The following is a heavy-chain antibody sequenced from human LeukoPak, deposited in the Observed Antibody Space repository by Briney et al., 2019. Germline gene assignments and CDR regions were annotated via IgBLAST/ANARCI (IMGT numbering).Heavy chain of an antibody. Sequence: TGGSLRLSCTASGFAFSTYDMNWVRQAPGKGLEWVSYISGGSTYIYYTDSVKGRFTISRDNAKNSLYLQMNSLRAEDTAVYYCSAFDIWGQGTMVTVSS. J-gene: IGHJ3*02. V-gene: IGHV3-21*01. CDR1: GFAFSTYD. CDR3: SAFDI. CDR2: ISGGSTYI.